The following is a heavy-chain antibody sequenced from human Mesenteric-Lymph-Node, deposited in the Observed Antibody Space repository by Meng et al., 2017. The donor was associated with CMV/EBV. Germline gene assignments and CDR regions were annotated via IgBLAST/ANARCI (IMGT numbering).Heavy chain of an antibody. V-gene: IGHV3-23*01. CDR2: ISGSGGST. J-gene: IGHJ3*02. Sequence: FTFSSYAMSWVRQAPGKGLEWVSSISGSGGSTYYADSVKGRSTISRDNSKNTLYLQMNSLRAEDTAVYYCAKQGVYGSGLPHDVFEIWGQGTMVTVSS. CDR3: AKQGVYGSGLPHDVFEI. D-gene: IGHD3-10*01. CDR1: FTFSSYA.